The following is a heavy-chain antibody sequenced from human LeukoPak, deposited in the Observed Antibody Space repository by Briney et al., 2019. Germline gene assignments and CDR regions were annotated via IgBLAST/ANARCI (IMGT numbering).Heavy chain of an antibody. CDR1: GYTFTGYY. CDR2: INPNSGGT. CDR3: ALVVTKFYYFDY. D-gene: IGHD2-15*01. J-gene: IGHJ4*02. V-gene: IGHV1-2*02. Sequence: GASVKVSCKASGYTFTGYYMHWVRQAPGQGLEWMGWINPNSGGTNYAQKFQGRVTMTRDTSISTAYMELSRLRSDDTAVHYCALVVTKFYYFDYWGQGTLVTVSS.